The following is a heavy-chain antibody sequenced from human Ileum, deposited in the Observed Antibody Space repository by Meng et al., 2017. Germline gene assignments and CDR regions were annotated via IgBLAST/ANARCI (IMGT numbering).Heavy chain of an antibody. Sequence: QWKLWQSGLGLGRLSGTLSLPCAVSSGSISSNTYWSWVRQPPGKGLEWIGQISHSGSAYYNPSLKSRVTMSVDKSKSQFSLMLTSVTAADTAIYYCARHGGYSQDFWGQGTLVTVSS. V-gene: IGHV4-4*02. CDR3: ARHGGYSQDF. CDR2: ISHSGSA. CDR1: SGSISSNTY. J-gene: IGHJ4*02. D-gene: IGHD4-23*01.